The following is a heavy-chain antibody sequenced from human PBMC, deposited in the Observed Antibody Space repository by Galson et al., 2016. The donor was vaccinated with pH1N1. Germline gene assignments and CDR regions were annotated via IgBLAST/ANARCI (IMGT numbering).Heavy chain of an antibody. CDR1: GASISSQY. CDR3: VRHYRELLGDALDF. Sequence: ETLSLTCAVSGASISSQYWSWIRQPPGKGLEWIGNIYNSGGSTTYNPSLRSRVTISIETSRNQFSLHLTSVTAADTAIYYCVRHYRELLGDALDFWGKGTMVSVSS. CDR2: IYNSGGST. V-gene: IGHV4-59*11. J-gene: IGHJ3*01. D-gene: IGHD1-7*01.